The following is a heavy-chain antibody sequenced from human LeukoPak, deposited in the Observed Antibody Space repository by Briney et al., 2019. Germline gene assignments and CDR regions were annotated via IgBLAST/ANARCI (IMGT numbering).Heavy chain of an antibody. D-gene: IGHD2-2*01. CDR1: GYTFTSYG. CDR2: ISAYNGNT. Sequence: APVKVSCKASGYTFTSYGISWVRQAPGQGLEGMGWISAYNGNTNYAQKLQGRVTMTTDTSTSTAYMELRSLRSDDTAVYYCAREVVVPAASYWYFDLWGRGTLVTVSS. V-gene: IGHV1-18*04. CDR3: AREVVVPAASYWYFDL. J-gene: IGHJ2*01.